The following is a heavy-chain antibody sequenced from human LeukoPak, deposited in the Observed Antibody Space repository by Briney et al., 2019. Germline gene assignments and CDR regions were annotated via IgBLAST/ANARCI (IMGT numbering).Heavy chain of an antibody. D-gene: IGHD3-10*01. V-gene: IGHV1-18*01. Sequence: ASVKVSCKASGYTFTRYGISWVRQAPGQGLQWKGRISAYIGDTNQAQKFQGRVALTTDTSTSTAYLELRSLRSDDTAVYYCARDYYGSGSYSSGFDIWGQGTMVTVSS. CDR1: GYTFTRYG. J-gene: IGHJ3*02. CDR2: ISAYIGDT. CDR3: ARDYYGSGSYSSGFDI.